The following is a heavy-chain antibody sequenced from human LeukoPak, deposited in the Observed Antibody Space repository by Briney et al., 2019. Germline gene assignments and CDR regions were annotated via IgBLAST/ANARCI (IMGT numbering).Heavy chain of an antibody. D-gene: IGHD3/OR15-3a*01. CDR2: IYYSGST. CDR3: ARSYYDSSAMIFGVVTTYYYYYMDV. J-gene: IGHJ6*03. CDR1: GGSISSYY. Sequence: PSETLSLTYTVSGGSISSYYWSWIRQPPGKGLEWIGFIYYSGSTNYNPSLKSRVTISVDTSKNQFSLKLSSVTAADTAVYYCARSYYDSSAMIFGVVTTYYYYYMDVWGKGTTVTVSS. V-gene: IGHV4-59*01.